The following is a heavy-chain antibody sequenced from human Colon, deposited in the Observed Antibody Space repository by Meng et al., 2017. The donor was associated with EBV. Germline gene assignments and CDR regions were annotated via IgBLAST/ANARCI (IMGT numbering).Heavy chain of an antibody. CDR2: IHHNGNT. CDR3: ARTAICIGGSCTTWDY. D-gene: IGHD2-15*01. Sequence: GPLQGPGPGLVKPPETLSLTCAVSGDSLSSANWWSWVRQPPGKGLEWIGEIHHNGNTNYNPSLKSRVTISVDKSKNQFVLKVTSVTAADTAVYYCARTAICIGGSCTTWDYWGQGALVTVSS. J-gene: IGHJ4*02. V-gene: IGHV4-4*03. CDR1: GDSLSSANW.